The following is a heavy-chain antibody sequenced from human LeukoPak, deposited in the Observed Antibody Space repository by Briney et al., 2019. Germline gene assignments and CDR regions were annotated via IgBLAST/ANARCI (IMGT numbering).Heavy chain of an antibody. Sequence: GGSLRLSCAASGSTFSSYAMSWVRQAPGKGLEWVSAISGSGGSTYYADSVKGRFTISRDNSKNTLYLQMNSLRAEDTAVYYCAKGGGSTYYFDYWGQGTLVTVSS. J-gene: IGHJ4*02. V-gene: IGHV3-23*01. CDR3: AKGGGSTYYFDY. CDR2: ISGSGGST. D-gene: IGHD1-26*01. CDR1: GSTFSSYA.